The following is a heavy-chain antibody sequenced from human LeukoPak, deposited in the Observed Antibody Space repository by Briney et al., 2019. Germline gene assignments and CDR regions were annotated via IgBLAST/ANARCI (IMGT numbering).Heavy chain of an antibody. D-gene: IGHD3-9*01. Sequence: GGSLRLSCAASGFTFSSYDMHWVRQATGKGLEWVSAIGTADDTYYPGSVKGRFTISRENAKNSLYLQMNSLRAGDTAVYYCARTSGDILTGSPYGTDVWGQGTTVTVSS. CDR2: IGTADDT. J-gene: IGHJ6*02. V-gene: IGHV3-13*01. CDR3: ARTSGDILTGSPYGTDV. CDR1: GFTFSSYD.